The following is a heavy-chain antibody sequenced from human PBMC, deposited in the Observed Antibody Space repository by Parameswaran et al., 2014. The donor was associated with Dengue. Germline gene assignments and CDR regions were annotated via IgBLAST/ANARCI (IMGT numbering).Heavy chain of an antibody. D-gene: IGHD6-13*01. CDR3: AKETSYRFGYSSRGAGDY. V-gene: IGHV1-69*04. Sequence: WVRQAPGQGLEWMGRIIPILGIANYAQKFQGRVTMTADKSTNTAYMELSSLRSEDTAAYYCAKETSYRFGYSSRGAGDYWGQGTLVTVSS. CDR2: IIPILGIA. J-gene: IGHJ4*02.